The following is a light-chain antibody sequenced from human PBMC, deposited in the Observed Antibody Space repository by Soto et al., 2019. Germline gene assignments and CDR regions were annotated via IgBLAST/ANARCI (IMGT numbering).Light chain of an antibody. CDR2: DVN. CDR3: TSWTTSTTMI. J-gene: IGLJ2*01. V-gene: IGLV2-14*03. CDR1: RSDIGAYNF. Sequence: QSALTQPASVSGSPGQSITISSTGTRSDIGAYNFVSWYQQHPGEVPKLILYDVNVRPSGVSNRFSGSKSGNTASLTISGLVAEDEADYYCTSWTTSTTMIFGRGTKLTVL.